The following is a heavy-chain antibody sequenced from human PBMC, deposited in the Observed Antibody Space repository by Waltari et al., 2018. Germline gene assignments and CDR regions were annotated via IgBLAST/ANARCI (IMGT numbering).Heavy chain of an antibody. CDR3: ASEHSRGMDV. V-gene: IGHV7-4-1*02. CDR1: GYTLPSYA. CDR2: INTNTGNP. J-gene: IGHJ6*02. Sequence: QVQLVQSGSELKKPGASVQVSCKSSGYTLPSYALNWVRQAPGQGLEWMGWINTNTGNPTYAQGFTGRFVFSLDTSGSTASLQISSLKAEDTAVYYCASEHSRGMDVWGQGTTVIVSS.